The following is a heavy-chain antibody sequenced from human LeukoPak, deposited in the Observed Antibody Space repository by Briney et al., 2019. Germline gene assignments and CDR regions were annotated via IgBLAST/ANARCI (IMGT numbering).Heavy chain of an antibody. D-gene: IGHD6-19*01. J-gene: IGHJ5*02. Sequence: SETLSLTCTFSGDSMSRFSWHWIRQPPGKGLEWIGHIYTSGTTNFNRSLKSRVTMSIDTSKNHVSLKLNSVTAADTAVYYCATSLAVAGTRGWFDHWGQGTLIAVSS. CDR3: ATSLAVAGTRGWFDH. V-gene: IGHV4-4*08. CDR1: GDSMSRFS. CDR2: IYTSGTT.